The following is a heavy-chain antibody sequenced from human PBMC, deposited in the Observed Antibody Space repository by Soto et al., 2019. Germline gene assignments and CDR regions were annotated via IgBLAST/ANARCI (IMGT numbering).Heavy chain of an antibody. CDR2: IYYSGST. D-gene: IGHD2-8*01. V-gene: IGHV4-39*01. CDR1: GGSISSSSYY. J-gene: IGHJ4*02. Sequence: PSETLSLTCTVSGGSISSSSYYWGWIRQPPGKGLEWIGSIYYSGSTYYNPSLKSRVTISVDTSKNQFSLKLSSVTAADTAVYYCARRYGVYQFDYWGQGTLVTVSS. CDR3: ARRYGVYQFDY.